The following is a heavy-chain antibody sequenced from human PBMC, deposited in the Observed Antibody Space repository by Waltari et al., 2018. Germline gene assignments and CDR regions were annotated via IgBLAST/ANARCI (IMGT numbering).Heavy chain of an antibody. CDR1: GGTFSSSP. Sequence: QVQLVSSASEVKKPGSSVNVSCRSSGGTFSSSPISWLRRGPGQGREWMGGFSPIFGTENYEQRVQGRVKITTDESTSTAYRERSSLRSEDTAVYYWARVQGSGSVNWFDPWGQGTLVTVSS. D-gene: IGHD3-10*01. V-gene: IGHV1-69*05. CDR2: FSPIFGTE. CDR3: ARVQGSGSVNWFDP. J-gene: IGHJ5*02.